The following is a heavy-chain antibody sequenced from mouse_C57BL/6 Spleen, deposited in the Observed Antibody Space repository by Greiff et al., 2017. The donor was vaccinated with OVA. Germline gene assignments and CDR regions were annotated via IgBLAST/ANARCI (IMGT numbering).Heavy chain of an antibody. J-gene: IGHJ4*01. V-gene: IGHV1-20*01. CDR2: INPYNGDT. CDR1: GYSFTGYF. CDR3: ARWNYGSSYDYYSMDY. Sequence: VQLQQSGPELVKPGDSVKISCKASGYSFTGYFMNWVMQSHGKSLEWIGRINPYNGDTFYNQKFKGKATLTVDKSSSTAHMELRSLTSEDSAVYYWARWNYGSSYDYYSMDYWGQGTSVTVSS. D-gene: IGHD1-1*01.